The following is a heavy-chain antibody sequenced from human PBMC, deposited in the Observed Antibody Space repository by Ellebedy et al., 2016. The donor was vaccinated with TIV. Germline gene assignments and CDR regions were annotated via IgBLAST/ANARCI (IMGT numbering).Heavy chain of an antibody. Sequence: MPSETLSLTCAVYGGSFSGYYWAWIRQPPGKGLEWIGEINHSGSTNYNPSLKSRVTISLDTSKNQFSLKLSSVTAADTAVYYCARTTYDYWGQGTLVTVSS. CDR2: INHSGST. D-gene: IGHD1-1*01. V-gene: IGHV4-34*01. CDR1: GGSFSGYY. CDR3: ARTTYDY. J-gene: IGHJ4*02.